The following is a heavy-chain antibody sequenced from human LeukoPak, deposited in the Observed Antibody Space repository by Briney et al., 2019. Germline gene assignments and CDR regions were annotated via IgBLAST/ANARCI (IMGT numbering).Heavy chain of an antibody. CDR3: ARHPGFGPIQNYYYYYMDV. Sequence: SETLSLTCTVSGGSISSYYWSWIRQPPGKGLEWIGYIYTSGSTNYNPSLKSRVTISVDTSKNQFSLKLSSVTAADTAVYYCARHPGFGPIQNYYYYYMDVWGKGTTVTVSS. J-gene: IGHJ6*03. CDR2: IYTSGST. V-gene: IGHV4-4*09. D-gene: IGHD3-10*01. CDR1: GGSISSYY.